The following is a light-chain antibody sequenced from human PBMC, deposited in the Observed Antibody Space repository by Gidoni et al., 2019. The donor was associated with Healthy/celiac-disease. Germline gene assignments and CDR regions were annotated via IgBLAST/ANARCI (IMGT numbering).Light chain of an antibody. CDR3: QQYGSSPQT. CDR2: GAS. CDR1: TSVSSSY. V-gene: IGKV3-20*01. Sequence: DIVLTQSPCTLSLSPGEIATLSCRASTSVSSSYLAWYQQKPGQAPRLLIYGASSRATGIPDRFSGSGSGTDFTLTISRLEPEDFAVYYCQQYGSSPQTFGQGTKLEIK. J-gene: IGKJ2*01.